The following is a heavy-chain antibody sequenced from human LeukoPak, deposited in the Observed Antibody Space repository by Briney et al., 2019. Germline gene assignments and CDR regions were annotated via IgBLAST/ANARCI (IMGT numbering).Heavy chain of an antibody. CDR3: ARDDYSNYEFNWFDP. D-gene: IGHD4-11*01. V-gene: IGHV4-39*07. CDR1: GGSISSSSYY. J-gene: IGHJ5*02. CDR2: IYYSGST. Sequence: SETLSLTCTVSGGSISSSSYYWGWIRKPPGKGLEWIGSIYYSGSTYYNPSLKSRVTISVDTSKNQFSLKLSSVTAADTAVYYCARDDYSNYEFNWFDPWGQGTLVTVSS.